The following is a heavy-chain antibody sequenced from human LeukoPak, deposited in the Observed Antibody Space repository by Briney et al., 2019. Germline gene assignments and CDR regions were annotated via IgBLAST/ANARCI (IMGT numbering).Heavy chain of an antibody. D-gene: IGHD2-15*01. Sequence: SETLSLTCAVYGGSFSGYYWSWIRQPPGKGLEWIGYIYYSGSTNYNPSLKSRVTISVDTSKNEFSLKLSSVTAADTAVYYCARVVCSGGSCYSDYWGQGTQVTVSS. J-gene: IGHJ4*02. CDR2: IYYSGST. CDR3: ARVVCSGGSCYSDY. V-gene: IGHV4-59*01. CDR1: GGSFSGYY.